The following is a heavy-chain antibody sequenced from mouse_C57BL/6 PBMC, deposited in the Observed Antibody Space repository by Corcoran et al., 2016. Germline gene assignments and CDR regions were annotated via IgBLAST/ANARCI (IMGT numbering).Heavy chain of an antibody. J-gene: IGHJ3*01. D-gene: IGHD2-4*01. CDR2: INPNNGVT. V-gene: IGHV1-26*01. CDR3: AGYDYDAWFAY. Sequence: EVQLQQSGPELVKPGASVKISCKASGYTFTDYYMNWVKQSHGKSLEWIGDINPNNGVTSYNQKFKGKATLTVDKSSSTAYMELRSLTSEDSAVYYCAGYDYDAWFAYWGQGTLVTVSA. CDR1: GYTFTDYY.